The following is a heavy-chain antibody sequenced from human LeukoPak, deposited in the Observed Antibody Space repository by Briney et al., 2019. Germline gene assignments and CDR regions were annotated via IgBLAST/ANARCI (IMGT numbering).Heavy chain of an antibody. CDR3: ARQSVLMVEARDY. D-gene: IGHD2-8*01. CDR2: IYYSGST. J-gene: IGHJ4*02. Sequence: SETLFLTCTVSVGSISSSSYYWGWIRQPPGKGLEWIGSIYYSGSTYYNPSLKGRVTISVDTSKNQFSLKLSSVTAPDPPLYYCARQSVLMVEARDYWGQGTLVTVSS. CDR1: VGSISSSSYY. V-gene: IGHV4-39*01.